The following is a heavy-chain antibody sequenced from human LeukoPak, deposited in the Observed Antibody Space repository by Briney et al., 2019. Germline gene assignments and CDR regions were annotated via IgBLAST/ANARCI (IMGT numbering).Heavy chain of an antibody. CDR2: ISSSSSYI. CDR3: AKGLWAGVAGSIDY. J-gene: IGHJ4*02. D-gene: IGHD6-19*01. Sequence: PGGSLRLSCAASGFTFSSYSMNWVRQAPGKGLEWVSSISSSSSYIYYADSVKGRFTISRDNAKNSLYLQMNSLRAEDTAVYYCAKGLWAGVAGSIDYWGQGTLVTVSS. V-gene: IGHV3-21*01. CDR1: GFTFSSYS.